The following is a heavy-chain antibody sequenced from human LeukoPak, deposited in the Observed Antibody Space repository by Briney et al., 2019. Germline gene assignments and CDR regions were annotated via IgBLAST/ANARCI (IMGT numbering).Heavy chain of an antibody. V-gene: IGHV4-34*01. J-gene: IGHJ5*02. CDR2: INHSGST. D-gene: IGHD6-13*01. Sequence: SETLSLTCAVYGGSFSGYYWSWIRQPPGKGLEWIGEINHSGSTNYNPSLKSQVTISVDTSKNQFSLKLSSVTAADTAVYYCAGRGSTAAASWGQGTLVTVSS. CDR1: GGSFSGYY. CDR3: AGRGSTAAAS.